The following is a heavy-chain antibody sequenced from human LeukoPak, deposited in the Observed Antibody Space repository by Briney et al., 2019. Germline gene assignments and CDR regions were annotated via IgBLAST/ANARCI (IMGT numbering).Heavy chain of an antibody. J-gene: IGHJ6*03. CDR3: ARDAYYYYGSGSYRNYYYYMDV. V-gene: IGHV3-30*04. D-gene: IGHD3-10*01. CDR1: GFTFSSYA. CDR2: ISYDGSNK. Sequence: PGGSLRLSCAASGFTFSSYAMHWVRQAPGKGLEWVAVISYDGSNKYYADSVKGRFTISRDNSKNTLYLQMNSLRAEDTAVYYCARDAYYYYGSGSYRNYYYYMDVWGKGTTVTVSS.